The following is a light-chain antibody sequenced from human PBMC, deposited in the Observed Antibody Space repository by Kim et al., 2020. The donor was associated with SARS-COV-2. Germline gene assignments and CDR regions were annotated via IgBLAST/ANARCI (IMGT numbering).Light chain of an antibody. V-gene: IGKV1-5*01. CDR3: QQYNTFWT. J-gene: IGKJ1*01. CDR2: DVS. CDR1: QSIGGW. Sequence: DIQMTQSPSSLSASVGDRVTITCRASQSIGGWLAWYQQKPGKAPQLLIYDVSSLESGVPSRFSGSGSGTEFTLTISRLEPDDFAIYYCQQYNTFWTFGQGTKVDIK.